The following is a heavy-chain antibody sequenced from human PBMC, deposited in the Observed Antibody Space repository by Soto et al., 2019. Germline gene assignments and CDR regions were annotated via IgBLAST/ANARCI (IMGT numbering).Heavy chain of an antibody. CDR1: GGSIRSFS. CDR2: IYNSGST. V-gene: IGHV4-4*09. D-gene: IGHD1-1*01. Sequence: SETLSLTCSVSGGSIRSFSWSWIRQPPGRGLEWIGYIYNSGSTNYNPSLKSRATISVDTSKNQFSLTLTSVTAADTAVYYCARFHKYSEANWSDEASDYWGQGTLVTVSS. CDR3: ARFHKYSEANWSDEASDY. J-gene: IGHJ4*02.